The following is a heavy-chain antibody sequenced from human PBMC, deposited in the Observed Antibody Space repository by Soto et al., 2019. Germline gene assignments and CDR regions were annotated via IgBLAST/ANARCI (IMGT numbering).Heavy chain of an antibody. J-gene: IGHJ4*01. D-gene: IGHD2-15*01. V-gene: IGHV4-31*03. CDR2: IHYRGKT. Sequence: SETLSLTCNVSGGSINSGGYYWGWIRQHPGRGLEWIGYIHYRGKTSYNPSLESRGSISLDKSGKHFSLKLTSVTVADTAVYYCARCRDAFGFDSWGHGTLVTVSS. CDR3: ARCRDAFGFDS. CDR1: GGSINSGGYY.